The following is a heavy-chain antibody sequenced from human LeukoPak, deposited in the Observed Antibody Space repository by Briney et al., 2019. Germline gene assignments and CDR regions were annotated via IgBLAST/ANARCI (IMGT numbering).Heavy chain of an antibody. D-gene: IGHD6-19*01. CDR1: GYTFTGYY. J-gene: IGHJ4*02. CDR2: FHPNSGVT. Sequence: ASVKVSCKASGYTFTGYYMHWVRQVPGQGLEILGWFHPNSGVTNYAQNFQGRVTMTSDTSISTAYMELSSLTTDDTAVYYCARLPTGVAGTADSWGQGTLVTVSS. CDR3: ARLPTGVAGTADS. V-gene: IGHV1-2*02.